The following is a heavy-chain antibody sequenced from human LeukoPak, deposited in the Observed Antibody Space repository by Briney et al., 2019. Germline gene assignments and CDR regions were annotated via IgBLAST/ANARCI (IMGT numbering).Heavy chain of an antibody. CDR1: GYTFTGYY. J-gene: IGHJ4*02. D-gene: IGHD3-22*01. CDR2: INPNSGGT. Sequence: ASVKVSCKASGYTFTGYYMHWVRQAPGQGLEWMGRINPNSGGTNYAQKFQGRVTMTRDTSISTAYMVLSRLRSDDTAVYYCARGRYDSSGYYHYTFDYWGQGTLVTVSS. V-gene: IGHV1-2*06. CDR3: ARGRYDSSGYYHYTFDY.